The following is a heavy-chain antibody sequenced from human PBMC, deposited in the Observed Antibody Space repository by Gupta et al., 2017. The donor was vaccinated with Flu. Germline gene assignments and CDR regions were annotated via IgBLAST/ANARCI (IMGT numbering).Heavy chain of an antibody. CDR3: AKFSPHGGVST. V-gene: IGHV3-23*01. D-gene: IGHD3-10*01. CDR2: IRDDGSSA. J-gene: IGHJ5*02. Sequence: AIRDDGSSAYYADSVKGRFIISRDNSENTLSLHMNNLRVEDTALYYCAKFSPHGGVSTWGQGTMVTVSS.